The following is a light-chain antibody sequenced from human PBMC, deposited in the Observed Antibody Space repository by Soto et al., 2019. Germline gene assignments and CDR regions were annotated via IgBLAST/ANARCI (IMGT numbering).Light chain of an antibody. CDR2: KAS. Sequence: DIQMTQSPSTLSASVGDRVTITCRASQSISSWLAWYQQKPGKAPKLLIYKASSLESGVPSRFSGSGSGTDFTLTISRLEPEDFAVYYCQQYGSSSWTFGQGTKV. CDR1: QSISSW. V-gene: IGKV1-5*03. CDR3: QQYGSSSWT. J-gene: IGKJ1*01.